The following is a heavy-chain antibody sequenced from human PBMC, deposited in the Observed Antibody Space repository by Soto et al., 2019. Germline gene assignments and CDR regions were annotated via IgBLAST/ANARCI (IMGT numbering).Heavy chain of an antibody. Sequence: GGSLRLSCAASGFTVSSNYMSWVRQAPGKGLEWVSVIYSGGSTYYADSVKGRFTISRHNSKNTLYLQMNSLRAEDTAVYYCARDPDSSSSGAFDIWGQGTMVTVSS. CDR2: IYSGGST. V-gene: IGHV3-53*04. CDR1: GFTVSSNY. D-gene: IGHD6-6*01. CDR3: ARDPDSSSSGAFDI. J-gene: IGHJ3*02.